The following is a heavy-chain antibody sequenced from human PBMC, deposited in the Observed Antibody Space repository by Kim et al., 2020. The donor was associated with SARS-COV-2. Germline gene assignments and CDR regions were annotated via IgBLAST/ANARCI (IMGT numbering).Heavy chain of an antibody. J-gene: IGHJ6*02. V-gene: IGHV3-30-3*01. Sequence: GGSLRLSCAASGFTFSSYAMHWVRQAPGKGLEWVAVISYDGSNKYYADSVKGRFTISRDNSKNTLYLQMNSLRPEDTAVYYCARGPGYCSSTSCYLIGHYYYYGMDVWGQGTTVTVS. CDR2: ISYDGSNK. CDR1: GFTFSSYA. D-gene: IGHD2-2*01. CDR3: ARGPGYCSSTSCYLIGHYYYYGMDV.